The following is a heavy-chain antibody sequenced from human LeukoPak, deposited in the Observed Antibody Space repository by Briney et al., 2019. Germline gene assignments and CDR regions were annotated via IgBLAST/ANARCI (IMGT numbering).Heavy chain of an antibody. J-gene: IGHJ4*02. V-gene: IGHV3-64*01. CDR2: ISSNGDST. CDR1: VFTFTSYA. CDR3: AREIYGPGDLPFDY. Sequence: PGGSLRLSCAASVFTFTSYAMHWVRQAPGKGLEYVSAISSNGDSTYYANSVKGRFTISRDNSKNTLYLQMGSPGAEDMAVYYCAREIYGPGDLPFDYWGQGTLVTVSS. D-gene: IGHD3-10*01.